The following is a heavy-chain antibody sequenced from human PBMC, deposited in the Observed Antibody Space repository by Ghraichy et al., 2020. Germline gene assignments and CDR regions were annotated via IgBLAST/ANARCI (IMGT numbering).Heavy chain of an antibody. D-gene: IGHD6-6*01. J-gene: IGHJ3*02. CDR2: INPNSGGT. V-gene: IGHV1-2*02. CDR1: GYTFTGYY. CDR3: ARSGQLAIDAFDI. Sequence: ASVKVSCKASGYTFTGYYMHWVRQAPGQGLEWMGWINPNSGGTYYAQKFQGRVTMTRDTSISTAYMELSRLRSDDTAVYYCARSGQLAIDAFDIWGQGTMVTVSS.